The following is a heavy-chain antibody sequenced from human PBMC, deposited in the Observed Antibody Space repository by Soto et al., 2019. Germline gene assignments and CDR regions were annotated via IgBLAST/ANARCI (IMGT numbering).Heavy chain of an antibody. CDR3: TRVYCSGGSCYSIDY. Sequence: QVQLVQSGAEVKKPGASVKVSCKASGYTFTSYFIHWVRQAPGQGLEWMGIINPSGGSTYYAQKFQGRGTMTRDTSTSTVYMELSGLRSEDTAVYYCTRVYCSGGSCYSIDYWGQGTLVTVSS. CDR2: INPSGGST. J-gene: IGHJ4*02. V-gene: IGHV1-46*03. CDR1: GYTFTSYF. D-gene: IGHD2-15*01.